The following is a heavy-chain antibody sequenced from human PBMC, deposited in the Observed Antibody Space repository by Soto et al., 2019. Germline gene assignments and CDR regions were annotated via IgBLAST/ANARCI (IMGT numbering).Heavy chain of an antibody. V-gene: IGHV3-23*01. CDR2: ISGRGGST. Sequence: EVPLLESGGGLEQPGGSLRLSCVGSGHTFDNYVMTWVRQAPGKGLEWVSGISGRGGSTYYADSVRGRFTISRDDSKNTLYLQMNSLRAEDTAVYYCAKVSRGIGVVPAALNWGQGTLATVSS. CDR3: AKVSRGIGVVPAALN. CDR1: GHTFDNYV. J-gene: IGHJ4*02. D-gene: IGHD2-2*01.